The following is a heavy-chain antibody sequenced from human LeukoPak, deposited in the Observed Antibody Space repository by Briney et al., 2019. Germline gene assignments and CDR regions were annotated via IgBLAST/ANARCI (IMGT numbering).Heavy chain of an antibody. J-gene: IGHJ5*02. CDR2: INPNSGGT. CDR1: GYTFTGYY. CDR3: ARVIPARYCSSTSCYLVGNWFDP. D-gene: IGHD2-2*01. Sequence: ASVKVSCKASGYTFTGYYMHWVRQAPGQGLEWMGWINPNSGGTNYAQKFQGRVTMTRDTSISTAYTELSRLRSDDTAVYYCARVIPARYCSSTSCYLVGNWFDPWGQGTLVTVSS. V-gene: IGHV1-2*02.